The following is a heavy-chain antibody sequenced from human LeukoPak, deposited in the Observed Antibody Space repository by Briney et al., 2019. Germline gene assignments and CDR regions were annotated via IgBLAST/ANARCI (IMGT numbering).Heavy chain of an antibody. V-gene: IGHV4-30-2*01. J-gene: IGHJ5*02. CDR1: GGSISSGGYS. CDR2: IHHSGST. CDR3: ARGGYGSGSYGRDNWFDP. Sequence: SETLSLTCAVSGGSISSGGYSWSWIRQPPGKGLEWIGYIHHSGSTYYNPSLKSRVTISVDRFKNQFSLKLSSVTAADTAVYYCARGGYGSGSYGRDNWFDPWGQGTLVTVSS. D-gene: IGHD3-10*01.